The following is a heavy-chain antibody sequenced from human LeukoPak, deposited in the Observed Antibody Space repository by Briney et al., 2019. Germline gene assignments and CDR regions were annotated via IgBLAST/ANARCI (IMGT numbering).Heavy chain of an antibody. CDR2: IIPILGIA. CDR1: GYTFTSYD. D-gene: IGHD3-10*01. V-gene: IGHV1-69*04. J-gene: IGHJ5*02. Sequence: GASVKVSCKASGYTFTSYDINWVRQATGQGLEWMGRIIPILGIANYAQKFQGRVTITADKSTSTAYMELSSLRSEDTAVYYCARDLVSELLWFGELLEINWFDPWGQGTLVTVSS. CDR3: ARDLVSELLWFGELLEINWFDP.